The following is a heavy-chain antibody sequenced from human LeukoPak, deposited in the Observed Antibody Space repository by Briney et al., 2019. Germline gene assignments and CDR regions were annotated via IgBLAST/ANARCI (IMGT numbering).Heavy chain of an antibody. CDR3: VRVDSNGYYWTFEY. CDR2: IWYDGTNK. CDR1: GFTFSSYG. V-gene: IGHV3-33*01. J-gene: IGHJ4*02. Sequence: GGSLRLSCAASGFTFSSYGMHWVRQAPGEGLEWVAVIWYDGTNKYYADSVKGRFTISRDNSKNTLYLQMNSLRAEYTAVYYCVRVDSNGYYWTFEYWGQGTLVTVSS. D-gene: IGHD3-22*01.